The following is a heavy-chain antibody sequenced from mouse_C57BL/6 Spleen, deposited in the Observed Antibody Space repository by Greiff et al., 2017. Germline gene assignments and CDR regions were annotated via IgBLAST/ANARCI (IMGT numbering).Heavy chain of an antibody. CDR1: GYAFSSYW. J-gene: IGHJ3*01. CDR3: ASGEYDEAWLAY. Sequence: VQLQQSGAELVKPGASVKISCKASGYAFSSYWMNWVKQRPGKGLEWIGQIYPGDGDTNYNGKFKGKATMTADKSSSTAYMQLSSLTSEDSAVYFCASGEYDEAWLAYWRQGSLATVSA. V-gene: IGHV1-80*01. D-gene: IGHD2-14*01. CDR2: IYPGDGDT.